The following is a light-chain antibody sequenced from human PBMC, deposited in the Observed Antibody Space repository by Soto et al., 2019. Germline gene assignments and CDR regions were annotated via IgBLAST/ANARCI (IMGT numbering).Light chain of an antibody. CDR3: QQRLNWPPG. Sequence: EIVLTQSPGTLSLSPGERATLSCRASQSVSSSYLAWYQQKPGQAPRLLIYDASNRATGVPARFSGSRSGTDFTLTISDLEPADFGLYYCQQRLNWPPGFGQGTKVEIK. V-gene: IGKV3D-20*02. CDR2: DAS. CDR1: QSVSSSY. J-gene: IGKJ1*01.